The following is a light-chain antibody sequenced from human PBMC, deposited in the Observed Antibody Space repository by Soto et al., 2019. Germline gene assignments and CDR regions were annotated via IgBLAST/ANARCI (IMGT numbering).Light chain of an antibody. CDR2: GAS. Sequence: EIVMTQSPATLSVSPGERATLSFRASQSVSSNYLAWYQQKPGQAPRLLIYGASSRATGIPDRFSGSGSGTDFTLTIRRLEPEDFAVYYCQQYGSSYPWTFGQGTKVDIK. J-gene: IGKJ1*01. CDR1: QSVSSNY. CDR3: QQYGSSYPWT. V-gene: IGKV3-20*01.